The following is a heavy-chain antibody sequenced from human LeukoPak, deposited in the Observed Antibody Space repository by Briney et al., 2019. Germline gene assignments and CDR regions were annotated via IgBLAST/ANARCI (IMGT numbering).Heavy chain of an antibody. CDR1: GFPFSNYY. Sequence: GSPRLSCAASGFPFSNYYMNWVRQAPGKGLEWVSSISSSSNHVYYVDSVKGRFTISRDNAKNSVYLQMNSLRAEDTAVYYCARLFYGDYGYFDYWGQGTLVTVSS. J-gene: IGHJ4*02. CDR3: ARLFYGDYGYFDY. D-gene: IGHD4-17*01. CDR2: ISSSSNHV. V-gene: IGHV3-21*01.